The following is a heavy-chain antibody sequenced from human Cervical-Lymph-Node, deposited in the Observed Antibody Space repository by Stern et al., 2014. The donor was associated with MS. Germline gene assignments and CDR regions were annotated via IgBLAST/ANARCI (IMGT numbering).Heavy chain of an antibody. Sequence: VQLVQSGGGLVQPGGSLRLSCAASGFTFSSYWMHWVRQAPGKGLVWVSGISPDGSSTTYADSVKGRFTISRDNAKNTLYLQMNSLSAEDTAVYYCARLTIAVASGYWGQGTLVTVSS. V-gene: IGHV3-74*02. CDR2: ISPDGSST. D-gene: IGHD6-13*01. CDR3: ARLTIAVASGY. CDR1: GFTFSSYW. J-gene: IGHJ4*02.